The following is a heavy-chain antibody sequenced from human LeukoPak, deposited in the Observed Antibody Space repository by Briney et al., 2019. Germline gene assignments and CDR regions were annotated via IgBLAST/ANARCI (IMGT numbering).Heavy chain of an antibody. J-gene: IGHJ6*04. Sequence: GGSLRLSCAASGFTFSSYEMNWVRQAPGKGLEWVSYISSSGSTIYYADSVKGRFTISRDNAKSSLYLQMNSLRAEDTAVYYWGKLGIIMRGGVWGKGPTPTIPS. V-gene: IGHV3-48*03. CDR2: ISSSGSTI. CDR1: GFTFSSYE. CDR3: GKLGIIMRGGV. D-gene: IGHD3-22*01.